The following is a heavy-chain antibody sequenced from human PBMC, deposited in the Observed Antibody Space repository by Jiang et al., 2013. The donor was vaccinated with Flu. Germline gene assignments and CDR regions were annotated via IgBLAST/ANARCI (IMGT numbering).Heavy chain of an antibody. J-gene: IGHJ3*02. CDR3: ARVGVLRFLEWLPNDAFDI. D-gene: IGHD3-3*01. V-gene: IGHV4-59*01. Sequence: SRVTISVDTSKNQFSLKLSSVTAADTAVYYCARVGVLRFLEWLPNDAFDIWGQGTMVTVSS.